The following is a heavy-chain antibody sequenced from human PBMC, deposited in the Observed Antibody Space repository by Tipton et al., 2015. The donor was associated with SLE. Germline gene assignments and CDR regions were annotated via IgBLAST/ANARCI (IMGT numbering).Heavy chain of an antibody. J-gene: IGHJ4*02. CDR3: ARNHGCIPFDS. V-gene: IGHV4-34*01. CDR1: GGSFSGYY. Sequence: TLSPTCAVYGGSFSGYYWSWIRQPPGKGLEWIGEINHSGSTNYNPSLKSRVTISVDTSKNQFSLKLSSVTAADTAVYYCARNHGCIPFDSWGQGTLVTVSS. D-gene: IGHD3-10*01. CDR2: INHSGST.